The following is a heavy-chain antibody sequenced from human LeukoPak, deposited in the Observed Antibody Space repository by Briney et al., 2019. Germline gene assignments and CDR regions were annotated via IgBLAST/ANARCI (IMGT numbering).Heavy chain of an antibody. Sequence: PGGSLRLSCAASGFTFSSYAISWVRQAPGQGLEWMGGIIPIFGTANYAQKFQGRVTITADESTSTAYMELSSLRSEDTAVYYCARDDGYCSGGSCFEYYYGMDVWGQGTTVTVSS. J-gene: IGHJ6*02. D-gene: IGHD2-15*01. CDR2: IIPIFGTA. V-gene: IGHV1-69*01. CDR1: GFTFSSYA. CDR3: ARDDGYCSGGSCFEYYYGMDV.